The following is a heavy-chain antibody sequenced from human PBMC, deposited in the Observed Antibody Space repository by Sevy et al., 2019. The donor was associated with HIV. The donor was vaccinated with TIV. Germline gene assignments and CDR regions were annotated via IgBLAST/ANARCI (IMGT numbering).Heavy chain of an antibody. CDR2: IRGKAYSYAT. D-gene: IGHD1-1*01. CDR1: GFTFSGSA. V-gene: IGHV3-73*01. J-gene: IGHJ6*02. Sequence: GGSLRLSCAASGFTFSGSAMLWVRQASGKGLEWVGRIRGKAYSYATAYAALVKGRFTISRDDSKNTAYLQMNSLKTDDTAVYYCSSHLWSYYYYGMDVWGQGTTVTVSS. CDR3: SSHLWSYYYYGMDV.